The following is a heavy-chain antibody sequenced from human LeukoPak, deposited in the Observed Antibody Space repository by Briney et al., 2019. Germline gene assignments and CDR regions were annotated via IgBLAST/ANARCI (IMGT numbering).Heavy chain of an antibody. CDR1: GYTFTAFD. V-gene: IGHV1-8*03. CDR2: MNPNSGNT. CDR3: ARSRAGDRRITIFGVVPHLTSNWFDP. Sequence: GSVKVSCKASGYTFTAFDINWVRQATGQGLEWMGWMNPNSGNTGYAQKFQGRVTITRNTSISTAYMELSSLRSEDTAVYYCARSRAGDRRITIFGVVPHLTSNWFDPWGQGTLVTVSS. D-gene: IGHD3-3*01. J-gene: IGHJ5*02.